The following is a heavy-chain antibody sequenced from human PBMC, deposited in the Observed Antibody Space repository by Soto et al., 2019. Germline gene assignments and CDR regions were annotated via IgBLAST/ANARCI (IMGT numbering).Heavy chain of an antibody. D-gene: IGHD6-13*01. Sequence: EVQLVESGGGLVKSGGSLTLSCAASGFTFSISTMIWVRQAPGKRLEWVSSISSGSTYFYYADSVKGRFSISRDNAKRSLFLQMNSLRVDDTAVDYCARGDGTGLHSSGWSPRFWGQGTLVTVSS. J-gene: IGHJ4*02. CDR2: ISSGSTYF. CDR3: ARGDGTGLHSSGWSPRF. CDR1: GFTFSIST. V-gene: IGHV3-21*01.